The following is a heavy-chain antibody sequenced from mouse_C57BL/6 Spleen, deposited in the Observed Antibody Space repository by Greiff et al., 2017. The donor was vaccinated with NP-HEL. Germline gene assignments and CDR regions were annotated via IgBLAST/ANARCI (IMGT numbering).Heavy chain of an antibody. Sequence: EVKLMESGGGLVKPGGSLKLSCAASGFTFSDYGMHWVRQAPEKGLEWVAYISSGSSTIYYADPLKGRFTISSANDKNTLCLQMTGLRSEYTAMYYCARDGSSYCFDYWGQGTTLTVSS. CDR1: GFTFSDYG. J-gene: IGHJ2*01. V-gene: IGHV5-17*01. D-gene: IGHD1-1*01. CDR3: ARDGSSYCFDY. CDR2: ISSGSSTI.